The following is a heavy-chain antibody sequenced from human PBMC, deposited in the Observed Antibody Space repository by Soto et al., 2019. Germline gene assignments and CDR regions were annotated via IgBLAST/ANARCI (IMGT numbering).Heavy chain of an antibody. J-gene: IGHJ5*02. Sequence: SDTLSLTCAVSGVSISSCGYSWSWIRQPPGKGLEWIGYIYHSGSTYYNPSLKSRVTISVDRSKNQFSLKLSSVTAADTAVYYCARVPDRWGQGTLVTVS. V-gene: IGHV4-30-2*01. CDR2: IYHSGST. D-gene: IGHD2-2*01. CDR1: GVSISSCGYS. CDR3: ARVPDR.